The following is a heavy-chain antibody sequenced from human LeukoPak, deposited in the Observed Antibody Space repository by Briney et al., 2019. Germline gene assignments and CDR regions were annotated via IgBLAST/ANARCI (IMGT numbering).Heavy chain of an antibody. CDR3: ARGPSGSYFDY. J-gene: IGHJ4*02. Sequence: GESLKISCKGSGYSFSSYWIGWVRQMPGKGLEWMGIIYAGDPDTTYSPSFQGRVTISADKSISTAYLHWSSLKASDTAMYYCARGPSGSYFDYWGQGTLVTVSS. CDR2: IYAGDPDT. V-gene: IGHV5-51*01. CDR1: GYSFSSYW. D-gene: IGHD1-26*01.